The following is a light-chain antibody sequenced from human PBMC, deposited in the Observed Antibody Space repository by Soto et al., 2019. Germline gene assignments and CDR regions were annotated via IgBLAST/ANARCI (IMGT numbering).Light chain of an antibody. CDR3: CSYAGSGTDNYV. CDR2: EGI. J-gene: IGLJ1*01. Sequence: QSALTQPASVSGSPGQSITISCTGTSSDIGTYNLVSWYQHYPGKAPKLMIYEGIKRPSGVSNRFSGSKSGSTAFLTISGLQAEDEADYYCCSYAGSGTDNYVFGSGTKVTVL. V-gene: IGLV2-23*01. CDR1: SSDIGTYNL.